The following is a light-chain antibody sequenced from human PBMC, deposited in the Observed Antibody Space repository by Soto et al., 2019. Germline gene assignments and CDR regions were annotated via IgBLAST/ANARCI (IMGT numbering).Light chain of an antibody. CDR2: LGS. CDR3: MQPLHTPWT. CDR1: QSLLHSNGYNY. J-gene: IGKJ1*01. Sequence: DIVMTQSPLSLPVTPGEPASISCRSSQSLLHSNGYNYLDGYLQKSGQSPQLLIYLGSTRASGVPDRFNGSGSGTDFTLKIRRVEAEDVGVYYCMQPLHTPWTFGQGTKVEIK. V-gene: IGKV2-28*01.